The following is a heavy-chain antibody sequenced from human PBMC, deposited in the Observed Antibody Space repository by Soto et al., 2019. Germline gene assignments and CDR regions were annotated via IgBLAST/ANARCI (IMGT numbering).Heavy chain of an antibody. V-gene: IGHV3-30*18. CDR2: ISYDGYLK. CDR3: AKDFKVSGSHYGTLNYYYGMDV. J-gene: IGHJ6*02. Sequence: PGGSLTLSCAASGFTFSTNCMQWVRQAPGKGLGWVAVISYDGYLKYYVDAVKGRFTVARDNSKSTLFLEMNSLRVEDTAVYFCAKDFKVSGSHYGTLNYYYGMDVWGQGTTVTVSS. D-gene: IGHD3-10*01. CDR1: GFTFSTNC.